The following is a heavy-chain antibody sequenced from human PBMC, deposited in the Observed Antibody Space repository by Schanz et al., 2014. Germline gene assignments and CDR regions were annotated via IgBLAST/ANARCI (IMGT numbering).Heavy chain of an antibody. CDR2: INPSGGST. CDR3: ARGGYSYALSAFDI. Sequence: QVQLVQSGAEVKKPGASVKVSCKASGYTFTSDSMHWVRQAPGQGLEWMGMINPSGGSTTYAQKFQGRVTFTADKSTSTAYMELSSLRYEDTAVYYCARGGYSYALSAFDIWGQGTMVTVSS. V-gene: IGHV1-46*01. D-gene: IGHD5-18*01. CDR1: GYTFTSDS. J-gene: IGHJ3*02.